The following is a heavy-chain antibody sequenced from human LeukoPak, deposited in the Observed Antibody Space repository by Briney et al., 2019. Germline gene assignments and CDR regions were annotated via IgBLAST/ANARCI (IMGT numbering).Heavy chain of an antibody. J-gene: IGHJ4*02. D-gene: IGHD4-17*01. V-gene: IGHV3-66*04. CDR3: AKPGAGTTVTTD. CDR1: EFSVGSNY. CDR2: IYSGGST. Sequence: GGSLRLSCAASEFSVGSNYMTWVRQAPGKGLEWVSLIYSGGSTYYADSVKGRFTISRDNSKNTLYLQMNSLSPEDTAVYYCAKPGAGTTVTTDWGQGTLVTVSS.